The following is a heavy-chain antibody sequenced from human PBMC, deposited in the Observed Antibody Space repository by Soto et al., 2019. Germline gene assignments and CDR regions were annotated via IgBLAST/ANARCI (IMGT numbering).Heavy chain of an antibody. CDR2: IYYSGST. J-gene: IGHJ4*02. V-gene: IGHV4-31*11. Sequence: SETLSLTCAVSGGSISSGGYSWSWIRQPPGKGLEWIGYIYYSGSTYYNPSLKSRVTISVDTSKNQFSLKLSSVTAADTAVYYCARGDGYCSGGSCYGPVDYWGQGTLVTVSS. D-gene: IGHD2-15*01. CDR3: ARGDGYCSGGSCYGPVDY. CDR1: GGSISSGGYS.